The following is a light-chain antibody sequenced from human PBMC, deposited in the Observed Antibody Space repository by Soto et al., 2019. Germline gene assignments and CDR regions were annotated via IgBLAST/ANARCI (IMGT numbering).Light chain of an antibody. CDR3: QNWDTANVL. CDR2: VNADGSH. V-gene: IGLV4-69*01. J-gene: IGLJ2*01. Sequence: QLVLTQSPSASASPGASVSLTCTLSSRHSNYAIAWHQQQPEKGPRYLMKVNADGSHTKGDGIPDRFSGSSSGAERYLTISSLQSEDEADYYCQNWDTANVLFGGGTKLTVL. CDR1: SRHSNYA.